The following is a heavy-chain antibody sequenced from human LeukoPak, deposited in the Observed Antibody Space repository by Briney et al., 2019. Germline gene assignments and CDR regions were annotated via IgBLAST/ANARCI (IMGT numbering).Heavy chain of an antibody. CDR2: IYSNGSA. D-gene: IGHD3-9*01. CDR1: GGSISSYY. CDR3: ARHGILAGYEYFDY. Sequence: SETLSLTCTVFGGSISSYYWTWIRQPPGKGLEWIGTIYSNGSANYNPSLKSRVTISVDRSKKQFFLKLSSMTAADTAFYYCARHGILAGYEYFDYWGQGTLVTVSS. V-gene: IGHV4-59*08. J-gene: IGHJ4*02.